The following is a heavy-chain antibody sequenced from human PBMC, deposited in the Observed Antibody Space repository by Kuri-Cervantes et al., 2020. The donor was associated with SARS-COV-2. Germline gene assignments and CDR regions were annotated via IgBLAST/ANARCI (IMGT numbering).Heavy chain of an antibody. CDR3: ARGGYFWSGYYPSDWFDP. J-gene: IGHJ5*02. Sequence: GGSLRLSCAASGFTFSNYAIHWVRQAPGKGLEWVAVISYDGSNKYYADSVKGRFTISRDNSKNTLYLQMNSLRAEDTAVYYCARGGYFWSGYYPSDWFDPWGQGTLVTVSS. CDR1: GFTFSNYA. V-gene: IGHV3-30*04. CDR2: ISYDGSNK. D-gene: IGHD3-3*01.